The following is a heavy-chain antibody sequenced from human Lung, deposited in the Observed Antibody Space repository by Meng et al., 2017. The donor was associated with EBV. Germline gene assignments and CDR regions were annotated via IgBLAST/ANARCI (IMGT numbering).Heavy chain of an antibody. D-gene: IGHD2-2*01. V-gene: IGHV1-18*01. J-gene: IGHJ4*02. CDR2: ISAYNGNT. CDR1: GYTFTSYG. Sequence: QVQLGQSGAEVKKPGASVKVSCKASGYTFTSYGISWVRQAPGQGLEWMGWISAYNGNTNYAQKLQGRVTMTTDTSTSTAYMELRSLRSDDTAVYYCARGESGEYCSSTSCPIYYWGQGTLVTVSS. CDR3: ARGESGEYCSSTSCPIYY.